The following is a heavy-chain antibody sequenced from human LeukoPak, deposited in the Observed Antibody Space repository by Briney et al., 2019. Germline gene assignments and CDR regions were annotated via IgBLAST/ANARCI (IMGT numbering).Heavy chain of an antibody. Sequence: PGGSLRLSCAASGFTFSSYSMNWVRQAPGKGLEWVSSISSSSSYIYYADSLKGRITISRDNAKNSLYLQINSLRAEDTAVYYCARDSSWVDSAIVDAFDIWGQGTMVTVSS. J-gene: IGHJ3*02. V-gene: IGHV3-21*01. CDR2: ISSSSSYI. D-gene: IGHD5-18*01. CDR1: GFTFSSYS. CDR3: ARDSSWVDSAIVDAFDI.